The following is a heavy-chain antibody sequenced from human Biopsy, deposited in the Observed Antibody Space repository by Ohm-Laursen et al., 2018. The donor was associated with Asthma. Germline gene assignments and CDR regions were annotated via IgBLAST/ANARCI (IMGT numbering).Heavy chain of an antibody. Sequence: TLSLTCPVSGGSITSSSYYWGWIRQPPGKGMEWIGSMYHSGSPYYQPSLKSRATMSEDTSKSQLSLKLSSVTAADTAVYFCVRHQYSSSWSTFDYWGQGALVTVSS. CDR3: VRHQYSSSWSTFDY. CDR1: GGSITSSSYY. CDR2: MYHSGSP. V-gene: IGHV4-39*01. D-gene: IGHD3-22*01. J-gene: IGHJ4*02.